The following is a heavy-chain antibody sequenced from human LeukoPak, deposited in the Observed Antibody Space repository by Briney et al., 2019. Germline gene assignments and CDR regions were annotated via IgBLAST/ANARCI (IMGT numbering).Heavy chain of an antibody. J-gene: IGHJ4*02. CDR2: INGRSSTI. CDR1: GFTFGTYS. CDR3: TRDTGCSGGTCYSFYDY. Sequence: GGSLRLSCAASGFTFGTYSLNWVRQAPGKGLEWVSYINGRSSTIFYADSVKGRFTISRDNAKNSLFLQMNSLRDEDTAVYYCTRDTGCSGGTCYSFYDYWGQGTLVTVSS. D-gene: IGHD2-15*01. V-gene: IGHV3-48*02.